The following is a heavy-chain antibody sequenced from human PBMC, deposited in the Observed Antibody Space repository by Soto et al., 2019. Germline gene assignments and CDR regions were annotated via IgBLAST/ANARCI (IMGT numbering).Heavy chain of an antibody. J-gene: IGHJ6*03. Sequence: ASVKVSCKASGYTFTSYGISWVRQAPGQGLEWMGWISAYNGNTNYAQKLQGRVTMTTDTSTSTAYMELRSLRSDDTAVYCCARDSYGDYYYYYMDVWGKGTTVTVSS. CDR3: ARDSYGDYYYYYMDV. D-gene: IGHD4-17*01. CDR2: ISAYNGNT. CDR1: GYTFTSYG. V-gene: IGHV1-18*01.